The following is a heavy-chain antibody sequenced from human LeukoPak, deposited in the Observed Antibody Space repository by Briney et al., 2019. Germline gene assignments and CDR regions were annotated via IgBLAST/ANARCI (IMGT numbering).Heavy chain of an antibody. V-gene: IGHV3-33*06. CDR1: GFTFSSYG. D-gene: IGHD5-12*01. J-gene: IGHJ4*02. Sequence: PGGSLRLSXAASGFTFSSYGMHWVRQAPGKGLEWVAVIWYDGSNKYYADSVKGRFTISRDNSKNTLYLQMNSLRAEDTAVYYCAKVATTYYFDYWGQGTLVTVSS. CDR3: AKVATTYYFDY. CDR2: IWYDGSNK.